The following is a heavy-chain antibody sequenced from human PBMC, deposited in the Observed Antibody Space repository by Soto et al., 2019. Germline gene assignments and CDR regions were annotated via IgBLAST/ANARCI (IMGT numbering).Heavy chain of an antibody. J-gene: IGHJ4*02. D-gene: IGHD1-26*01. CDR2: ISGSGGST. Sequence: TGGSLRLCCAGSGFTFSDYAMSWVGQAPGKGLAWVSAISGSGGSTYYADSVKGRFTISRDNSKNTLYLQMNSLRAEDTALYYCAKVPVGATGRFDYWGQGTLVTVSS. CDR3: AKVPVGATGRFDY. V-gene: IGHV3-23*01. CDR1: GFTFSDYA.